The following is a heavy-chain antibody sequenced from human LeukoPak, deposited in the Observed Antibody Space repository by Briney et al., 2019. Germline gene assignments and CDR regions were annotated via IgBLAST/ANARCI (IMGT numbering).Heavy chain of an antibody. CDR2: ISSSSSTI. CDR3: ARRKDCSGGSCSLYYFDY. CDR1: GFTFSSYS. Sequence: GGSLRLSCAASGFTFSSYSMNWVRQAPGKGLEWVSYISSSSSTIYYADSVKGRFTTSRDNAKNSLYLQMNSLRAEDTAVYYCARRKDCSGGSCSLYYFDYWGQGTLVTVSS. J-gene: IGHJ4*02. V-gene: IGHV3-48*04. D-gene: IGHD2-15*01.